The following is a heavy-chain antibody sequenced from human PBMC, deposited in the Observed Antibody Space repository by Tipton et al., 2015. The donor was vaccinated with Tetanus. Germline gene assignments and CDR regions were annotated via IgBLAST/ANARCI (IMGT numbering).Heavy chain of an antibody. CDR1: GFLISSYA. CDR2: ISPDGRRT. CDR3: SRRSLTNYGLDV. J-gene: IGHJ6*02. Sequence: SLRLSCAGSGFLISSYAMNWVRQSPGKGLLWISRISPDGRRTNYADSVKGRFTISRDNAKNAVYLQMNSLRAEDTALYFCSRRSLTNYGLDVWGQGTPVTVSS. D-gene: IGHD1-1*01. V-gene: IGHV3-74*01.